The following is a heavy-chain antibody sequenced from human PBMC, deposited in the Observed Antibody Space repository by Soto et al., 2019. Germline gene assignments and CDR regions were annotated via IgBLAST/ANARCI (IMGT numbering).Heavy chain of an antibody. CDR1: GFTFSSYW. Sequence: EVQLVESGGGLVQPGGSLRLSCAASGFTFSSYWMSWVRQAPGKGLEWVANIKQDGSEKYYVDSVKGRFTISRDNSKNSLYLQMNSLRAEHTAVYYCARAATYYDILTGYSYYFDYWGQGTLVTISS. CDR2: IKQDGSEK. J-gene: IGHJ4*02. D-gene: IGHD3-9*01. V-gene: IGHV3-7*01. CDR3: ARAATYYDILTGYSYYFDY.